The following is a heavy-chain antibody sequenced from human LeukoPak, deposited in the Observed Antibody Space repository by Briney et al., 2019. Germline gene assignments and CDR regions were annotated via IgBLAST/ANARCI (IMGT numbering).Heavy chain of an antibody. J-gene: IGHJ3*02. D-gene: IGHD1-26*01. CDR2: ISAYNGNT. V-gene: IGHV1-18*01. Sequence: GASVKVSCKASGYTFTSYGISWVRQAPGQGLEWMGWISAYNGNTNYAQKLQGRVTMTTDTSTSTAYMELRSLRSDDTAVYYCARDGPQWEPLLRYAFDIWGQGTMVTVSS. CDR3: ARDGPQWEPLLRYAFDI. CDR1: GYTFTSYG.